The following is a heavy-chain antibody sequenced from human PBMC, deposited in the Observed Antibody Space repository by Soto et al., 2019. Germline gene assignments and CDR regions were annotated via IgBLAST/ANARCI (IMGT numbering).Heavy chain of an antibody. V-gene: IGHV4-39*01. CDR2: IYYSGST. J-gene: IGHJ4*02. D-gene: IGHD5-18*01. Sequence: TLSLTCTVSGGSISSSSYYWGWIRQPPGKGLEWIGSIYYSGSTYYNPSLKSRVTISVDTSKNQFSLKLSSVTAADTAVYYCARHVLSGYSYDDKGYFDYWGQGTLVTVSS. CDR1: GGSISSSSYY. CDR3: ARHVLSGYSYDDKGYFDY.